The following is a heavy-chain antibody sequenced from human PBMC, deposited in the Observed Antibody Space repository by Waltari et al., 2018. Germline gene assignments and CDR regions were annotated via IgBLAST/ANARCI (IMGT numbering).Heavy chain of an antibody. CDR1: GYNFSSVG. Sequence: VQVVESGGGVVQPGKSLRLSCVGSGYNFSSVGILWVRQTPVKGLEWIALISYDGSDLYYADSVKGRFTISRDISQNTVYLQMNSLRTEDTAIYYCVISTRFDPWGQGTLVSVSS. CDR3: VISTRFDP. J-gene: IGHJ5*02. CDR2: ISYDGSDL. V-gene: IGHV3-30*03. D-gene: IGHD3-3*02.